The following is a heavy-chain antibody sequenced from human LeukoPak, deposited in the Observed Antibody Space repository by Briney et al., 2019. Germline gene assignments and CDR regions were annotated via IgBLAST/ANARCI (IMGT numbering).Heavy chain of an antibody. V-gene: IGHV4-34*01. CDR3: ARADYDYVWGSYRYYYFDY. Sequence: PSETLSLTCAVYGGSFSGYYWSWIRQPPGKGLEWIGEINHSGSTNYNPSLKGRVTVSVDTSKNQFSLKLSSVTAADTAVYYCARADYDYVWGSYRYYYFDYWGQGTLVTVSS. CDR1: GGSFSGYY. J-gene: IGHJ4*02. CDR2: INHSGST. D-gene: IGHD3-16*02.